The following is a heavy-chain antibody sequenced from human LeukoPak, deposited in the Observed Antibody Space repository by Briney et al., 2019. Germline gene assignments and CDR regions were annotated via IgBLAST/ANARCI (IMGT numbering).Heavy chain of an antibody. CDR2: ISGSGSTT. V-gene: IGHV3-23*01. CDR3: TTDHVGATVEFDS. J-gene: IGHJ4*02. CDR1: GFTFSSYD. Sequence: GGTLRLSCAASGFTFSSYDMSWVRQAPGKGLEWVSGISGSGSTTKYADSVKGRFTISRDNAKNSLHLQMDSLRAEDTAIYYCTTDHVGATVEFDSWGQGTLVTVSS. D-gene: IGHD1-26*01.